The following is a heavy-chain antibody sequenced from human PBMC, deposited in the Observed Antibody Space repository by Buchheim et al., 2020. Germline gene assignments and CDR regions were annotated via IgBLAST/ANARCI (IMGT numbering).Heavy chain of an antibody. CDR1: GFTISSYA. V-gene: IGHV3-23*01. CDR3: AKDLHYTMVRGVDGMDV. D-gene: IGHD3-10*01. Sequence: EVQLLESGGGLVQPGGSLRLSCAASGFTISSYAMSWVRQAPGKGLEWVSAISGSGGSTYYADSVKGRFTISRDNSKNTLYLQMNSLRAEDTAVYYCAKDLHYTMVRGVDGMDVWGQGTT. CDR2: ISGSGGST. J-gene: IGHJ6*02.